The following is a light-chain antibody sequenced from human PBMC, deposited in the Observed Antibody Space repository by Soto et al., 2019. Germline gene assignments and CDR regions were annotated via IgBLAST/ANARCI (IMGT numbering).Light chain of an antibody. CDR2: DAS. CDR1: QSVSSY. Sequence: EIVLTQSPATLSLFPGERATLSCRASQSVSSYLAWYQQKPGQAPRLLIYDASNRATGIPARFSGSGSGTDFTLPISSLEPEDFAVYYCQPRSNCPLTFGGGTKVEIK. V-gene: IGKV3-11*01. CDR3: QPRSNCPLT. J-gene: IGKJ4*01.